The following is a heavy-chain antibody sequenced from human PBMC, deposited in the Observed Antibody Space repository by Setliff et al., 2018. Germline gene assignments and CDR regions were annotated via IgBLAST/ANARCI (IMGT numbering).Heavy chain of an antibody. CDR2: INPNSGGT. D-gene: IGHD1-1*01. CDR1: GYTFTGYY. Sequence: ASVKVSCKASGYTFTGYYMHWVRQAPGQGLEWMGWINPNSGGTNYAQKFQGWVTMTRDTSISTAYMELSRLRSDDTAVYYCARDGAGIRHYFYYVDVWGKGTTVTVSS. V-gene: IGHV1-2*04. CDR3: ARDGAGIRHYFYYVDV. J-gene: IGHJ6*03.